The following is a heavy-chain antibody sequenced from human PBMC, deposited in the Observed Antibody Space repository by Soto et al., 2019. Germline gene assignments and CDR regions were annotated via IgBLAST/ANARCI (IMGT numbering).Heavy chain of an antibody. V-gene: IGHV3-9*01. CDR2: ISWNGGTV. J-gene: IGHJ3*02. CDR1: GFTFEDYA. CDR3: AQGRSGWNDDALDI. Sequence: GGSLRLSCITSGFTFEDYAMHWVRQVPGRGLEWVSGISWNGGTVDYADSVRGRFTVSRDNSKRSLYMQMNNLRGEDTAFYYCAQGRSGWNDDALDIWGRGTMVTVSS. D-gene: IGHD6-19*01.